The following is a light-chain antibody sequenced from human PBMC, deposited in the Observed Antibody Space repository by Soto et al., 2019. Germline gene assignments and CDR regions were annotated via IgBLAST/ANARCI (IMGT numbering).Light chain of an antibody. V-gene: IGKV2-29*03. CDR3: MQAKDLPLT. CDR2: EVS. Sequence: DIVKTQTPLSLSISPGQPASISCKSSRSLLHTDGKTYLSWYLQKPGQPPQLLIYEVSIRFSGVLDRLTGSGSGTDFTLKISRVEAEDVGIYYCMQAKDLPLTFGGGTKVEI. CDR1: RSLLHTDGKTY. J-gene: IGKJ4*01.